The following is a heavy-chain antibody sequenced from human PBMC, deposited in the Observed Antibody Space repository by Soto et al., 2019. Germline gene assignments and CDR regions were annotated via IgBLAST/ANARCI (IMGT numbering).Heavy chain of an antibody. J-gene: IGHJ5*02. CDR3: AREGGGHNWFDP. CDR2: IYYSGST. V-gene: IGHV4-30-4*01. CDR1: GGSISSGDYY. Sequence: SETLSLTCTVSGGSISSGDYYWSWIRQPPGKGLEWIGYIYYSGSTYYNPSLKSRVTISVDTSKNQFSLKLSSVTAADTAVYYCAREGGGHNWFDPWGQGTLVTVS.